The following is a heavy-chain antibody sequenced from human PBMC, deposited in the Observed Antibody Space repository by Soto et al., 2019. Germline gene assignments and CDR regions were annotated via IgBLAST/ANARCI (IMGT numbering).Heavy chain of an antibody. CDR3: ATQYCSSTSCPDYYYYYYMDV. CDR2: IYYSGST. D-gene: IGHD2-2*01. J-gene: IGHJ6*03. V-gene: IGHV4-59*08. CDR1: GGSISSYY. Sequence: SETLSLTCTVSGGSISSYYWSWIRQPPGKGLEWIGYIYYSGSTNYNPSLKSRVTISVDTSKNQFSLKLSSVTAAGTAVYYCATQYCSSTSCPDYYYYYYMDVWGKGTTVTVSS.